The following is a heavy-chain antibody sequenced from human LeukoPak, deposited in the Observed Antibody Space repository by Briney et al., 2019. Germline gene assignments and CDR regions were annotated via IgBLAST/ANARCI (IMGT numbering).Heavy chain of an antibody. Sequence: GKSLKISCKGSGYSFTSYWIGWVRQMPGKGLEWMGIIYPGDSDTRYSPSFQGQVTISADKSISTAYLQWSSLKASDTAMYYCARFFGRAMITFGGVISWGQGTLVTVSS. CDR2: IYPGDSDT. CDR1: GYSFTSYW. V-gene: IGHV5-51*01. J-gene: IGHJ5*02. CDR3: ARFFGRAMITFGGVIS. D-gene: IGHD3-16*02.